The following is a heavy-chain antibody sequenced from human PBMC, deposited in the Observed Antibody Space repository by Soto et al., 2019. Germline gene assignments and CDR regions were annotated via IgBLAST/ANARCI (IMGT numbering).Heavy chain of an antibody. CDR3: ARDRRDYCSGGSCYYGLY. CDR2: ISSSSSTI. CDR1: GFTFSSYS. J-gene: IGHJ4*02. D-gene: IGHD2-15*01. V-gene: IGHV3-48*01. Sequence: GGSLRLSCAASGFTFSSYSMNWVRQAPGKGLEWVSYISSSSSTIYYADSVKGRFTISRDNAKNSLYLQMNSLRAEDTAVYYCARDRRDYCSGGSCYYGLYWGQGTLVTVSS.